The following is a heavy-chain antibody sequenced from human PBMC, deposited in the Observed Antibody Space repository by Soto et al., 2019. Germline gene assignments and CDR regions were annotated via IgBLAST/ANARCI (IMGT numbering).Heavy chain of an antibody. D-gene: IGHD5-12*01. J-gene: IGHJ6*01. CDR1: GFTFSSYA. CDR2: ISYDGSNK. CDR3: ARDGGGYVGYYGMDV. V-gene: IGHV3-30-3*01. Sequence: QVQLVESGGGVVQPGRSLRLSCAASGFTFSSYAMHWVRQAPGKGLEWVAVISYDGSNKYYADSVKGRFTISRDNSKNTLYLQMNSLRAEDTAVYYCARDGGGYVGYYGMDVW.